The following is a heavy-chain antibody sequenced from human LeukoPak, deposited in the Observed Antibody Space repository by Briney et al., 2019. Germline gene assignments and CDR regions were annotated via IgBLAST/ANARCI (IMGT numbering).Heavy chain of an antibody. D-gene: IGHD5-24*01. Sequence: GGSLRLSCAASGFTFSGYSMSWVRQAPGKGLERVANIKQDGSEKYYVESVKGRFTISRDNAKNSLYLQMNSLRVEDTAVYYCARVRDAYNHPVVYFDYWGQGTLVTVSS. CDR1: GFTFSGYS. J-gene: IGHJ4*02. CDR2: IKQDGSEK. CDR3: ARVRDAYNHPVVYFDY. V-gene: IGHV3-7*05.